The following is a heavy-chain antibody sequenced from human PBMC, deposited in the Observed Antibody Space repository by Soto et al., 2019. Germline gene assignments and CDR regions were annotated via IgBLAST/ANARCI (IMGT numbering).Heavy chain of an antibody. CDR1: GFTFSSYD. D-gene: IGHD3-10*01. CDR3: ARGPYGSGGNDAFDI. CDR2: IGTAGDT. J-gene: IGHJ3*02. V-gene: IGHV3-13*01. Sequence: GGFLRLSCAASGFTFSSYDMHWVRQATGKGLEWVSAIGTAGDTYYPGSVKGRFTISRENAKNSLYLQMNSLRAGDTAVYYCARGPYGSGGNDAFDIWGQGTMVTVSS.